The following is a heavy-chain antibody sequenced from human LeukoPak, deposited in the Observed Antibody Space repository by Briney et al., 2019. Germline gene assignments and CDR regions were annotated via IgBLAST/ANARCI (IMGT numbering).Heavy chain of an antibody. D-gene: IGHD1-26*01. CDR2: IDPGDSDT. CDR1: GYSFTSHW. CDR3: ARGGESLGTPYFDY. J-gene: IGHJ4*02. V-gene: IGHV5-51*01. Sequence: GESLKISCKGSGYSFTSHWIAWVRQMPGKGLEWMGIIDPGDSDTRYSPPFQGQVTFSADKSSNIAYLQWSSLRASDTAMYYCARGGESLGTPYFDYWGQGTLVTVSS.